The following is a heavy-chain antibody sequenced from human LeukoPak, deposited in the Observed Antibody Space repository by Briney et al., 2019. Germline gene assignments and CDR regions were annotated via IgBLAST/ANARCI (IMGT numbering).Heavy chain of an antibody. V-gene: IGHV3-23*01. D-gene: IGHD3-9*01. Sequence: GGSLRLSCAASGFTFSSYAMSWVRQAPGKGLDWVSAISGSGGSTYHADSVKGRFTISRDNSKNTLYLQMNSLRAEDTAVYYCAKHASYDILFDPWGQGTLVTVSS. J-gene: IGHJ5*02. CDR3: AKHASYDILFDP. CDR1: GFTFSSYA. CDR2: ISGSGGST.